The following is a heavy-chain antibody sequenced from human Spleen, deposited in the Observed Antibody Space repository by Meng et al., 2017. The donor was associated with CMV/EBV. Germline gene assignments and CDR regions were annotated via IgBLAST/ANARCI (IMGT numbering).Heavy chain of an antibody. V-gene: IGHV4-59*01. CDR3: ATAGYDFWSGFYTFDS. CDR1: GGSISYNY. J-gene: IGHJ4*02. CDR2: VYYSGST. D-gene: IGHD3-3*01. Sequence: SETLSLTCTVPGGSISYNYWSWIRQPPGKGLEWIGYVYYSGSTTYNPSLKSRVTISIDTSKNQFSLKLSSVTAADTAVYYCATAGYDFWSGFYTFDSWGQGRLVTVSS.